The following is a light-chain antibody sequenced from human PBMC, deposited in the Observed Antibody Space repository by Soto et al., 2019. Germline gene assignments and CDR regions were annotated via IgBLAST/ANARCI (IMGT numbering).Light chain of an antibody. J-gene: IGKJ5*01. CDR3: QQRSHWLIT. CDR2: DAS. CDR1: QSVSSY. Sequence: EIVLTQSPATLSLSPGERATLSCMASQSVSSYLAWYQQKPGQAPRLLIYDASNRATGIPARFSGSGSGTDFTHTISSLEPEDFALYYCQQRSHWLITFAQSTRLQL. V-gene: IGKV3-11*01.